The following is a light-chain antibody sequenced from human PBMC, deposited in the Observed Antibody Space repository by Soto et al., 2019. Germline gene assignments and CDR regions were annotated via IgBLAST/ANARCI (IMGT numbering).Light chain of an antibody. V-gene: IGKV3-15*01. CDR3: QQYKIWPPNS. J-gene: IGKJ2*01. Sequence: IVMTQSPATLSVSPGESATLSCGASQSVGSNLAWYQQKPGQAPRRLIYGASTRATGIPARFSGNGSGTEFTLTISSLESEDFAVYYCQQYKIWPPNSFGQGTKLEI. CDR1: QSVGSN. CDR2: GAS.